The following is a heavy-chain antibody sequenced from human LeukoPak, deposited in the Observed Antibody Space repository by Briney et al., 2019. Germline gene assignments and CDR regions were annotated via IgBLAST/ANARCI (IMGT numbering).Heavy chain of an antibody. J-gene: IGHJ4*02. Sequence: GGSLRLSCAASGFTVSRNYMSWVRQAPGKGLEWVSSISGGGDRINYADSVKGRFTISRDNSRNTLYLQMNNLGAEDTAVYYCAKNPLLAGTIYFDYWGQGTLVTVSS. CDR3: AKNPLLAGTIYFDY. V-gene: IGHV3-23*01. D-gene: IGHD6-19*01. CDR2: ISGGGDRI. CDR1: GFTVSRNY.